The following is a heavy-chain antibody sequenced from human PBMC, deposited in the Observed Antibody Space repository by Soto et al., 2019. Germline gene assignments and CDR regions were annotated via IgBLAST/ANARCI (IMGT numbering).Heavy chain of an antibody. CDR2: IYYSGST. CDR1: GGSISSYY. CDR3: ARQLPATEVYGMDV. D-gene: IGHD2-2*01. J-gene: IGHJ6*02. Sequence: QVQLQESGPGLVKPSETLSLTCTVSGGSISSYYWSWIRQPPGKGLEWIGYIYYSGSTNYNPSLKSRVTISVDTSKNQFSLKLSSVTAADTAVYYCARQLPATEVYGMDVWGQGTTVTVSS. V-gene: IGHV4-59*08.